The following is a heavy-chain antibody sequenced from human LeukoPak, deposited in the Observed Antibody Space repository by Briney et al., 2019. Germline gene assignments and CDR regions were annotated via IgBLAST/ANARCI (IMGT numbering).Heavy chain of an antibody. D-gene: IGHD2-2*01. CDR3: AKVHSSTTSWSGALLRGFTFDY. CDR1: GFTFSSYT. Sequence: GGSLRLSCAASGFTFSSYTMSWVRQAPGKGLEWVSAISGSGGSTYYADSVKGRFTISRDNSKNTLYLQMNSLRAEDTAVYYCAKVHSSTTSWSGALLRGFTFDYWGQGTLVTVSS. J-gene: IGHJ4*02. CDR2: ISGSGGST. V-gene: IGHV3-23*01.